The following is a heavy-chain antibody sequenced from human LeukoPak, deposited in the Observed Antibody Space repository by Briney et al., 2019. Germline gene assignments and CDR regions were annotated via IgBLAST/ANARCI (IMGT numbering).Heavy chain of an antibody. CDR2: ISGGGGST. D-gene: IGHD3-10*01. CDR3: ATVRGSSGTYYIDY. V-gene: IGHV3-23*01. CDR1: GFTFSSYA. Sequence: EGSLRLSCAASGFTFSSYAMSWVRQAPGKGLEWVSAISGGGGSTYYADSVKGRFTISRDNSKNTLYLQMNSLRVEDTAIYYCATVRGSSGTYYIDYWGQGTLVTVSS. J-gene: IGHJ4*02.